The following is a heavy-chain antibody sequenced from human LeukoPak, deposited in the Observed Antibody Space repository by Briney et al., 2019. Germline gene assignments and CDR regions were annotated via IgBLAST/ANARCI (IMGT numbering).Heavy chain of an antibody. CDR1: GGSISSYY. J-gene: IGHJ6*02. D-gene: IGHD3-10*01. CDR3: ARGRITMVRGVGKYYGMDV. CDR2: IYYSGST. Sequence: SETLSLTCTVSGGSISSYYWSWIRQPPGKGLEWIGYIYYSGSTNYNPSLKSRVTISVDTSKNQFSLKLSSVSAADTAVYYCARGRITMVRGVGKYYGMDVWGQGTTVTVSS. V-gene: IGHV4-59*12.